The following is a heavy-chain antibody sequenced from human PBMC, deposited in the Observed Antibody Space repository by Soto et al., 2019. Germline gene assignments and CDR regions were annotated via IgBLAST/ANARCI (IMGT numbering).Heavy chain of an antibody. D-gene: IGHD4-17*01. CDR3: AKGYGGADFYYYYYMDV. Sequence: GGSLRLSCAASGFTFSSYGIHWVRQAPGKGLEWVAVISYDGGSKYYADSVKGRFTISRDNSKNTLYLQMSSLSAEDTAVYYCAKGYGGADFYYYYYMDVWGEGTTVTVSS. V-gene: IGHV3-30*18. CDR2: ISYDGGSK. J-gene: IGHJ6*03. CDR1: GFTFSSYG.